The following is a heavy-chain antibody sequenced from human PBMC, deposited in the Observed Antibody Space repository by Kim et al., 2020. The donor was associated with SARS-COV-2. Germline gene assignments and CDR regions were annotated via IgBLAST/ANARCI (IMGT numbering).Heavy chain of an antibody. CDR1: GYTFTSYY. D-gene: IGHD3-16*01. J-gene: IGHJ5*02. CDR2: INPSGGST. V-gene: IGHV1-46*01. CDR3: AREIMITFGGVKGFDP. Sequence: ASVKVSCKASGYTFTSYYMHWVRQAPGQGLEWMGIINPSGGSTSYAQKFQGRVTMTRDTSTSTVYMELSSLRSEDTAVYYCAREIMITFGGVKGFDPWGQGTLVTVSS.